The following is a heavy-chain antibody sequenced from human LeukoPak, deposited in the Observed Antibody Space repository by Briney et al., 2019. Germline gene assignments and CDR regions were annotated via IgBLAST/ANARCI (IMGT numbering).Heavy chain of an antibody. Sequence: GGSLRLSCAASGFTFSSYAVGWVRQPPGKGLEWVSVIGVSGTSRYYADSVKDRFTISRDNSKGTLYPQMNRLRVEDTAVYYCAKEAPGHFDLWGRGTLVTVSS. J-gene: IGHJ2*01. CDR1: GFTFSSYA. CDR3: AKEAPGHFDL. CDR2: IGVSGTSR. V-gene: IGHV3-23*01.